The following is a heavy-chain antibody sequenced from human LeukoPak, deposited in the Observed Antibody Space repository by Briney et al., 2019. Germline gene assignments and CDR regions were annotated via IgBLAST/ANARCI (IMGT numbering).Heavy chain of an antibody. D-gene: IGHD2-2*01. CDR2: ISGSSNYI. J-gene: IGHJ6*03. CDR1: GIIFSSYS. CDR3: ARDRPDHCITTSCPEYMDV. V-gene: IGHV3-21*01. Sequence: PGGSLRLSCAASGIIFSSYSMTWVRQAPGMGLEWVSSISGSSNYIDYADSVKGRFTISRDNAKNSLYLQMNSLRADDTAVYYCARDRPDHCITTSCPEYMDVWGKGTTVTVSS.